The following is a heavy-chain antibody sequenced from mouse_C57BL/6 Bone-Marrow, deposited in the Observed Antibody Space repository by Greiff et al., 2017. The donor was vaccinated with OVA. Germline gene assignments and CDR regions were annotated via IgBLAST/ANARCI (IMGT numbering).Heavy chain of an antibody. J-gene: IGHJ4*01. CDR2: IHPNNGCT. CDR1: GYTFTSYW. D-gene: IGHD1-1*01. V-gene: IGHV1-64*01. Sequence: QVQLQQPGAELVKPGASVKLSCKASGYTFTSYWMHWVKQRPGQGLEWIGMIHPNNGCTNYNEKFKSKATLTVDKSSSPAYMQLSRLTSEDSAVYCGRNYDGSRYYAMGYWGQGTSVTVST. CDR3: RNYDGSRYYAMGY.